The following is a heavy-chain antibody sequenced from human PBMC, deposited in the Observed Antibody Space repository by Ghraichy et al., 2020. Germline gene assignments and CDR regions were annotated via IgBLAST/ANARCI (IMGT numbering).Heavy chain of an antibody. CDR2: ISGSGGST. CDR1: GFTFSSYA. CDR3: ASGGYCSSTSCYGGMDV. J-gene: IGHJ6*02. V-gene: IGHV3-23*01. D-gene: IGHD2-2*01. Sequence: GGSLRLSCAASGFTFSSYAMSWVRQAPGKGLEWVSAISGSGGSTYYADSVKGRFTISRDNSKNTLYLQMNSLRAKDTAVYYCASGGYCSSTSCYGGMDVWGQGTTVTVSS.